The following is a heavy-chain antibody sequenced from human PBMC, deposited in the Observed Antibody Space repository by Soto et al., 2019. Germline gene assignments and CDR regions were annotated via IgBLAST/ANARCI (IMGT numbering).Heavy chain of an antibody. V-gene: IGHV1-69*01. CDR1: GGTFSSYA. D-gene: IGHD3-22*01. Sequence: QVQLVQSGAEVKKPESSVKVSCKASGGTFSSYAISWVRQAPGQGLEWMGGIIPIFGTANYAQKFQGRVTITADESTSTAYMELSSLRSEDTAVYYCARVYYDSSGPTYYYYGMDVWGQGTTVTVSS. CDR3: ARVYYDSSGPTYYYYGMDV. J-gene: IGHJ6*02. CDR2: IIPIFGTA.